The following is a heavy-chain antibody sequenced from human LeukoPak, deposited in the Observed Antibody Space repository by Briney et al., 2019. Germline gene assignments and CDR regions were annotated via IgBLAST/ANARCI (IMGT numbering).Heavy chain of an antibody. CDR3: AKDRWQWLVLFDY. CDR1: GFTFSSYA. V-gene: IGHV3-23*01. D-gene: IGHD6-19*01. CDR2: ISGSGGST. J-gene: IGHJ4*02. Sequence: PGGSLRLSCAASGFTFSSYAMSWVRQAPGKGLEWVSAISGSGGSTYYADSVKGRFTISRDNSKNTPYLQMNSLGAEDTAVYYCAKDRWQWLVLFDYWGQGTLVTVSS.